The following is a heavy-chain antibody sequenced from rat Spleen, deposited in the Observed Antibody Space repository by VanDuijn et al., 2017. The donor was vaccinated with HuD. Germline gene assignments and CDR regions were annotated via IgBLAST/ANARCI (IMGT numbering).Heavy chain of an antibody. J-gene: IGHJ2*01. CDR2: ITTGGGST. D-gene: IGHD1-11*01. CDR1: GFTFSDYG. CDR3: ARRYDFDY. Sequence: EVQLVESGGGLVQPGRSLKLSCVASGFTFSDYGMAWVRQAPTKGLEWVAYITTGGGSTFYRDSVKGRFTISRDNAKSTLSLQMDSLRSEDTATYFCARRYDFDYWGQGVMVTVSS. V-gene: IGHV5S13*01.